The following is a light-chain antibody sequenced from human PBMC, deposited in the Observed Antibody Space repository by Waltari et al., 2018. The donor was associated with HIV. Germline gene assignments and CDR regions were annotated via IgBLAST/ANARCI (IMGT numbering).Light chain of an antibody. J-gene: IGKJ3*01. Sequence: EIVMTQSPATLSASPGERAALSCRASQSVSSNLAWYQQTPGQAPRLLIYAASTRATGIPPRFRGSGSGTEFTLTISGLQSEDFAFYYCQQYNSWPPRFTFGPGTKV. CDR3: QQYNSWPPRFT. CDR1: QSVSSN. V-gene: IGKV3-15*01. CDR2: AAS.